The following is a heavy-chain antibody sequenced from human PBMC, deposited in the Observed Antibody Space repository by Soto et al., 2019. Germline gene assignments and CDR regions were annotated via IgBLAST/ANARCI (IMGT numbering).Heavy chain of an antibody. J-gene: IGHJ4*02. D-gene: IGHD2-15*01. Sequence: GGSLRLSCAGSGFSFSNYAMHWVRQAPGKGLEWVAVISHDGSNKYYADSVKGRFTISRDNSKDTLYLQMNTLRTEDTAVYSCARDMPYCSRGSCYSAAPMYWGQGTLVTVSS. CDR1: GFSFSNYA. V-gene: IGHV3-30-3*01. CDR3: ARDMPYCSRGSCYSAAPMY. CDR2: ISHDGSNK.